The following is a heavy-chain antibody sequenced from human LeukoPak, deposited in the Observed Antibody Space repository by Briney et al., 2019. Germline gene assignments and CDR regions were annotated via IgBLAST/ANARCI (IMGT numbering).Heavy chain of an antibody. D-gene: IGHD1-1*01. Sequence: ASVKVSCKASGYTFTDYYIHWVRQAPGQGLEWMGWINSNSGGSNYAQKFQGRVTMTRDTSISAAYMELSSLRSDDPAVYYCARVQLERSGEPFDYWGQGTLVTVSS. CDR1: GYTFTDYY. CDR2: INSNSGGS. J-gene: IGHJ4*02. CDR3: ARVQLERSGEPFDY. V-gene: IGHV1-2*02.